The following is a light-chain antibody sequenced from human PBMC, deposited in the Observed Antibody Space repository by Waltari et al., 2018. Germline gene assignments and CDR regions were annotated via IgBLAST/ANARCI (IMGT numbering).Light chain of an antibody. CDR3: QYYYSFSRT. CDR2: RAS. CDR1: QSISQW. V-gene: IGKV1-5*03. J-gene: IGKJ1*01. Sequence: DIQMTQSPSTLSASVGDTVTITRRASQSISQWLAWDQQKPGKAPRLLIHRASVLQTGVASRFSASGSGTEFTFTISSLLPDDFATYYCQYYYSFSRTFGQGTKVEIK.